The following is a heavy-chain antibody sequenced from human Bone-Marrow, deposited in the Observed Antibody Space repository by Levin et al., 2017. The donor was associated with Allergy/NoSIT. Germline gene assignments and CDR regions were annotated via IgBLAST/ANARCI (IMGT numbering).Heavy chain of an antibody. CDR1: EFIFTDSA. D-gene: IGHD6-19*01. J-gene: IGHJ4*02. V-gene: IGHV3-73*01. Sequence: GESLKISCAVSEFIFTDSAIHWVRQASGKGLEWVGRIRSKTYSYATAYAASVKGRFTDSRDDSMNTAYLEMSALKTEDTAVYYCTSVAVAGSYWGQGALFTVSS. CDR3: TSVAVAGSY. CDR2: IRSKTYSYAT.